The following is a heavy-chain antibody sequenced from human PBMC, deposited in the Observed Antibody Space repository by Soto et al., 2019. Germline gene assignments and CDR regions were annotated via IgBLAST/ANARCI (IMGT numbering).Heavy chain of an antibody. V-gene: IGHV4-30-2*01. CDR1: GGSVSSGGYS. CDR2: IYHSGST. J-gene: IGHJ6*02. D-gene: IGHD3-10*02. CDR3: ARGPVRESYYYYGMDV. Sequence: SETLSLTCAVSGGSVSSGGYSWSWIRQPPGKGLEWIGYIYHSGSTYYNPSLKSRVTISVDRSKNQFSLKLSSVTAADTAVYYCARGPVRESYYYYGMDVWGQGTTVTVSS.